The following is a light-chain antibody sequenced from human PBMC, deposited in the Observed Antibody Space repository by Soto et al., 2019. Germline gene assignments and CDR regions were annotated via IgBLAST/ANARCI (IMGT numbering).Light chain of an antibody. V-gene: IGKV3-15*01. CDR1: QSVGSD. Sequence: ETVMTQSPATLSVSPGDRATLSCRASQSVGSDLAWYQQKRGQAPRLLIYGASTRATGIPARFSGSASGTEFTLTISGLQSEDFAVYYCQQYTNWPLIFGQGTRLEIK. CDR2: GAS. CDR3: QQYTNWPLI. J-gene: IGKJ5*01.